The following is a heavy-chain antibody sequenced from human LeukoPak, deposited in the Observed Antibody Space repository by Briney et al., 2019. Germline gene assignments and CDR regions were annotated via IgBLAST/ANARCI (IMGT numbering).Heavy chain of an antibody. V-gene: IGHV3-48*03. CDR1: GFTFSSYE. D-gene: IGHD3-16*01. Sequence: PGGSPRLSCAASGFTFSSYEMNWVRQAPGKGLEWVSYISSSGSTIYYADSVKGRFTISRDNAKNSLYLQMNSLRAEDTAVYYCARSMITFGGVFDYWGQGTLVTVSS. CDR3: ARSMITFGGVFDY. CDR2: ISSSGSTI. J-gene: IGHJ4*02.